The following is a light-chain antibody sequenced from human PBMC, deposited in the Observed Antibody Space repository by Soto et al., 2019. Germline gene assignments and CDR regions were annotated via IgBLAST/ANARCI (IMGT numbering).Light chain of an antibody. J-gene: IGLJ1*01. CDR1: SSDVGSFNS. CDR3: RSYAGSYSFV. V-gene: IGLV2-8*01. CDR2: EVS. Sequence: QSVLTQPPSASGSPGQSVTISCTGTSSDVGSFNSVSWYQQHPGKAPKLMISEVSKRPSGVPDRFSGSKSGNTASLTVSGLQAEDEADYYCRSYAGSYSFVFGPGTKVTVL.